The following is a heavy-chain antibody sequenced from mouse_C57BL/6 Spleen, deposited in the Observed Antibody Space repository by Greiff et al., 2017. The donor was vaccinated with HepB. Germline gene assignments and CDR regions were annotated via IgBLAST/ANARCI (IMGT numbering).Heavy chain of an antibody. J-gene: IGHJ3*01. D-gene: IGHD2-1*01. Sequence: EVMLVESGEGLVKPGGSLKLSCAASGFTFSSYAMSWVRQTPEKRLEWVAYISSGGDYIYYADTVKGRFTISRDNARNTLYLQMSSLKSEDTAMYYCTIGIYGTFAYWGQGTLVTVSA. CDR2: ISSGGDYI. V-gene: IGHV5-9-1*02. CDR1: GFTFSSYA. CDR3: TIGIYGTFAY.